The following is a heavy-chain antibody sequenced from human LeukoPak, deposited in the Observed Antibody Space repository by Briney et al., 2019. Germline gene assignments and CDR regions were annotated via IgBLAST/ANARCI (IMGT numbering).Heavy chain of an antibody. CDR1: GESFSGYY. CDR2: INHSGST. Sequence: SETLSLTCAVYGESFSGYYWSWIRQPPGRGLEWIGEINHSGSTSYSASLKSRVTISVGTSKNQFSLKLNSVTAADTAVYYCARGDIAAGGAPFDYWGQGTLVTVSS. D-gene: IGHD6-13*01. V-gene: IGHV4-34*01. CDR3: ARGDIAAGGAPFDY. J-gene: IGHJ4*02.